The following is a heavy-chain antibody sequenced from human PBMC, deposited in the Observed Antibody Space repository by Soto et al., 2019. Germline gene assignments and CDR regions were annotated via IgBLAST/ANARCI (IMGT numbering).Heavy chain of an antibody. CDR3: ARTPHTARSSSWFRSYYYYGMDV. J-gene: IGHJ6*02. CDR2: INHSGST. V-gene: IGHV4-34*01. Sequence: SGTLYLTSAFYGGSFSGYYWSCIRQPPGNGLDWIGEINHSGSTNYNPSLKSRVTISVDTSKNQFSLKLSSVTAADTAVYYCARTPHTARSSSWFRSYYYYGMDVWGQGTTVTVSS. D-gene: IGHD6-13*01. CDR1: GGSFSGYY.